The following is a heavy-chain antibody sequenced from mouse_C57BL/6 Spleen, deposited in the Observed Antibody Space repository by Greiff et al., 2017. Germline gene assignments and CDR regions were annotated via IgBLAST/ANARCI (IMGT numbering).Heavy chain of an antibody. V-gene: IGHV1-61*01. CDR3: ARGNSGTRAMDY. J-gene: IGHJ4*01. CDR2: IYPSDSET. Sequence: QVQLQQPGAELVRPGSSVKLSCKASGYTFTSYWMDWVKQRPGQGLEWIGNIYPSDSETHYNQKFKDKATLTVDKSSSTAYMQLSSLTSEDSAVYYCARGNSGTRAMDYWGQGTSVTVSS. CDR1: GYTFTSYW. D-gene: IGHD3-2*02.